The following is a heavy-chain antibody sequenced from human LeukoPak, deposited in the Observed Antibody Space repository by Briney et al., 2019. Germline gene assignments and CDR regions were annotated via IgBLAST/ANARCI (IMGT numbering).Heavy chain of an antibody. D-gene: IGHD3-9*01. CDR3: ARALLRYFDWLCLGY. Sequence: ASVKVSCKASGYTFTSYCMHWVRQAPGQGLEWMGIINPSGGSTSYAQKFQGRVTMTRDTSTSTVYMELSSLRSEDTAVYYCARALLRYFDWLCLGYWGQGTLVTVSS. CDR2: INPSGGST. V-gene: IGHV1-46*03. CDR1: GYTFTSYC. J-gene: IGHJ4*02.